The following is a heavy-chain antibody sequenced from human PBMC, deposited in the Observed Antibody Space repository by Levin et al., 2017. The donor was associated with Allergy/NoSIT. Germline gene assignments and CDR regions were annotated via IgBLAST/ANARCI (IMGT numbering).Heavy chain of an antibody. V-gene: IGHV1-3*01. Sequence: GESLKISCKASGYTFTTYAMHWVRQAPGQGLEWMGLINAGDGNTRYSQKFQGRVTITRDTSAITAYMELNSLRSEDTAVYYCAREGISGTLSLDYWGQGTLVTVSS. D-gene: IGHD1-7*01. CDR2: INAGDGNT. CDR1: GYTFTTYA. J-gene: IGHJ4*02. CDR3: AREGISGTLSLDY.